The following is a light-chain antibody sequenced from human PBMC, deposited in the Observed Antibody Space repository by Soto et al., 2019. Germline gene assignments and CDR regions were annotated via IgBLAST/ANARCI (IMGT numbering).Light chain of an antibody. CDR3: CSYAGSYTWV. CDR2: DVI. J-gene: IGLJ3*02. V-gene: IGLV2-11*01. Sequence: QSALTQPRSVSESPGQSVTISCTGTSSEVGDYNYVSWYQQHPGTAPKLMIYDVIKRPSGVPDRFSGSKSGNTAALTISGLQAEDEADYYCCSYAGSYTWVFGGGTKLTVL. CDR1: SSEVGDYNY.